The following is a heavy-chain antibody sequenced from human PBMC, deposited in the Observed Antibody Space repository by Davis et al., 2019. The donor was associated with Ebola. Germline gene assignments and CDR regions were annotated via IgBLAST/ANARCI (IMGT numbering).Heavy chain of an antibody. CDR2: MNPNSGNT. D-gene: IGHD1-26*01. CDR3: AKDDYHSGSPFDY. CDR1: GYTFTSYG. V-gene: IGHV1-8*02. Sequence: ASVKVSCKASGYTFTSYGISWVRQATGQGLEWMGWMNPNSGNTGYAQKFQGRVTMTRNTSISTAYMELSSLRSEDTAVYYCAKDDYHSGSPFDYWGQGTLVTVSS. J-gene: IGHJ4*02.